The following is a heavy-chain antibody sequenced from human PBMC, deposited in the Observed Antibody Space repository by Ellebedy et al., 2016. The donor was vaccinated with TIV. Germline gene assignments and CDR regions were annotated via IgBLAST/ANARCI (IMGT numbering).Heavy chain of an antibody. D-gene: IGHD2-21*02. CDR1: GGSIRSSDNF. V-gene: IGHV4-39*01. Sequence: MPSETLSLTCTVSGGSIRSSDNFWGWIRQPPGKGLEWIGRIFYTGSTFYSPSLKSRVTMSVDTSKNQFSLKLTSVTAADTAVYYCVRVGDRYYYYAMDVWGQGTTVTVSS. CDR2: IFYTGST. J-gene: IGHJ6*02. CDR3: VRVGDRYYYYAMDV.